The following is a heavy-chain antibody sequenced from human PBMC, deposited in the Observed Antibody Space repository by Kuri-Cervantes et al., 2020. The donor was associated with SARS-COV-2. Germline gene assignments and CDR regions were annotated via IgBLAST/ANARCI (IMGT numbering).Heavy chain of an antibody. V-gene: IGHV4-61*01. CDR1: GGSVSSGSYY. CDR2: IYYSGST. Sequence: SETLSLTCTVSGGSVSSGSYYWSWIRQPPGKGLEWIGYIYYSGSTNYNPSLKSRVTISVDTSKNQFFLKLSSVTAADPAVYYCARDRAAVAGCYYYYGMDVWGQGTTVTVSS. CDR3: ARDRAAVAGCYYYYGMDV. J-gene: IGHJ6*02. D-gene: IGHD6-19*01.